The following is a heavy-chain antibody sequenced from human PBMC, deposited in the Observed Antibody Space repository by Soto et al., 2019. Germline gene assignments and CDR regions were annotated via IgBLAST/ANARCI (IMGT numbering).Heavy chain of an antibody. Sequence: ASVKVSCKASGYTFSIHATHWVRQAPGQRLEWMGWINGGNGDTKYAQKLQGRVTMTTDTSTSTAYMELSSLRSEDTAVYYCARDPGYSYGYNWGQGTLVTVSS. V-gene: IGHV1-3*01. CDR1: GYTFSIHA. CDR3: ARDPGYSYGYN. J-gene: IGHJ4*02. D-gene: IGHD5-18*01. CDR2: INGGNGDT.